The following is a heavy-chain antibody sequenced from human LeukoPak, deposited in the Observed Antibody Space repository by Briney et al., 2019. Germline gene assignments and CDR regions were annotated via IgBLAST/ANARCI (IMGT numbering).Heavy chain of an antibody. CDR3: ARVPGSYYVDFDY. CDR2: IDISNRTI. J-gene: IGHJ4*02. D-gene: IGHD3-10*01. V-gene: IGHV3-48*01. CDR1: EFIFSNFH. Sequence: GGSLRLSCAASEFIFSNFHMNWVRQAPGKGLEWVSYIDISNRTIYYADFVKGRFTISRDNSKNTLYLQMNSLRAEDTAVYYCARVPGSYYVDFDYWGQGTLVTVSS.